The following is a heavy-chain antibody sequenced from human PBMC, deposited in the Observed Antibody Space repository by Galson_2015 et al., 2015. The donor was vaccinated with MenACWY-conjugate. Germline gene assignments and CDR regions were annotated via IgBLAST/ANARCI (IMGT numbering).Heavy chain of an antibody. CDR3: ATSITMVPGAPAHI. V-gene: IGHV3-30*04. CDR1: GFTFSSYA. Sequence: SLRLSCAASGFTFSSYAMHWVRQAPGKGLEWVAVISYDGSNKYYADSVKGRFTISRDNSKNTLYLQMNSLRAEDTAVYYCATSITMVPGAPAHIWGQGTMVTVSS. J-gene: IGHJ3*02. D-gene: IGHD3-10*01. CDR2: ISYDGSNK.